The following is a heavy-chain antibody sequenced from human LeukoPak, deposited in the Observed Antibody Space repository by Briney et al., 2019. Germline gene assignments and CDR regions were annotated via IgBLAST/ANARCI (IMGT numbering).Heavy chain of an antibody. D-gene: IGHD3-3*01. Sequence: GASVKVSCKASGYTFTAHYMHWVRQAPGQGLEWMGWIHPNSGGTNYAQKFQGRVAMTRDTSISTAYMELSRLTSDDTAVYFCASVTYSDFRPVDYWGQGTLVTVSS. CDR1: GYTFTAHY. CDR3: ASVTYSDFRPVDY. J-gene: IGHJ4*02. V-gene: IGHV1-2*02. CDR2: IHPNSGGT.